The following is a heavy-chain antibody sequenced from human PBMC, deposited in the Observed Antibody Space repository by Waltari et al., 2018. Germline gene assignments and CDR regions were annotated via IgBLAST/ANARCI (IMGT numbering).Heavy chain of an antibody. V-gene: IGHV4-38-2*01. CDR2: IYHSGST. CDR1: GYSISSGYY. J-gene: IGHJ4*02. D-gene: IGHD2-8*02. CDR3: ARTPQLIVLAYLDY. Sequence: QVQLQESGPGLVKPSETLSLTWAVSGYSISSGYYWGWIRQPPGQGREWIGSIYHSGSTYYNPSLKSRVTISVDTSKNQCSLKLSSVTAADTAVYYCARTPQLIVLAYLDYWGQGTLVTVSS.